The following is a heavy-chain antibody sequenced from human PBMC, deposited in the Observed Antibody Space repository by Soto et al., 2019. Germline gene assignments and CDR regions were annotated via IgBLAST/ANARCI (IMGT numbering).Heavy chain of an antibody. Sequence: SETLSLTCAVSGGSISSSNWWSWVRQPPGKGLEWIGEIYHSGSTNYNPSLKSRVNVSVDKSKNQFTLRLSSVTAADTAVYYCARVGRGSSSNFDYWGQGTLVTVS. CDR3: ARVGRGSSSNFDY. CDR2: IYHSGST. V-gene: IGHV4-4*02. J-gene: IGHJ4*02. CDR1: GGSISSSNW. D-gene: IGHD6-6*01.